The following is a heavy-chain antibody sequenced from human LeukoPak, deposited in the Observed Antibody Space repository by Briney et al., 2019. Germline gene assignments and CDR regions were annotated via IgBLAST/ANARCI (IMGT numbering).Heavy chain of an antibody. V-gene: IGHV3-11*01. CDR1: GFTFSDYY. CDR2: ISSSGSTI. D-gene: IGHD4-23*01. J-gene: IGHJ4*02. CDR3: ARDQGLTTVVTPLDY. Sequence: GGSLRLSCAASGFTFSDYYMSWIRQAPGKGLEWVSYISSSGSTIYYADSVKGRFTIPRDNAKNSLYLQMNSLRAEDTAVYYCARDQGLTTVVTPLDYWGQGTLVTVSS.